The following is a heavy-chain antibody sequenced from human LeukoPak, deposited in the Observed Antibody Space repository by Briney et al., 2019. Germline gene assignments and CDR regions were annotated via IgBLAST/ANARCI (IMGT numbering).Heavy chain of an antibody. D-gene: IGHD1-26*01. V-gene: IGHV4-61*01. CDR2: IHYSGST. Sequence: SETLSPTCTVSGGSVSSGSYYWSWIRQPPGKGLEWIGYIHYSGSTNYNPSLKSRVTISVDTSKNQFSLKLSSVTAADAAVYYCARDMGYGANWFDPWGQGTLVTVSS. J-gene: IGHJ5*02. CDR3: ARDMGYGANWFDP. CDR1: GGSVSSGSYY.